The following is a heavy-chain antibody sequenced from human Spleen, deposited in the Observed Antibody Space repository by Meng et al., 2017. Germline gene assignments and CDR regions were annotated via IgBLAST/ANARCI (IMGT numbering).Heavy chain of an antibody. V-gene: IGHV3-74*03. CDR1: GSPFITQW. D-gene: IGHD3-3*01. CDR3: ARERHYDFWSGYADEHFDF. Sequence: GGPLRSPVPALGSPFITQWMRWFRQAPGKGLVWVSRINNDGSSTSYADSVKGRFTISRDNAENTLYLQMNSLRVEDTAVYYCARERHYDFWSGYADEHFDFWGRGILVTVSS. CDR2: INNDGSST. J-gene: IGHJ4*02.